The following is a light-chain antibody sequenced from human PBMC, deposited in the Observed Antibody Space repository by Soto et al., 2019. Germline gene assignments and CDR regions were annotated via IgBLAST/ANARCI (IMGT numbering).Light chain of an antibody. CDR1: SSDVGAYNF. Sequence: SVLTQPASVSGSPGQSITISCTGTSSDVGAYNFVSWYQQHPGKAPELIIYEVSNRPSGVSNRFSGSKSGNTASLTISGLQAEDEADYYCSSYTTSTTWVFGGGTQLTVL. CDR3: SSYTTSTTWV. V-gene: IGLV2-14*01. CDR2: EVS. J-gene: IGLJ3*02.